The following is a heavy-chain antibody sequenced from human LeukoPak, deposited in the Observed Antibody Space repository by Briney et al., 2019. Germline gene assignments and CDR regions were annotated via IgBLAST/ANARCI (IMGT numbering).Heavy chain of an antibody. J-gene: IGHJ5*02. D-gene: IGHD3-10*01. CDR3: ARFITMVRGVIAVDWFDP. V-gene: IGHV4-31*03. CDR1: GGSISSTSYY. Sequence: PSETLSLTCNVSGGSISSTSYYWGWIRQHPGKGLEWIGYIYYSGSTYYNPSLKSRVTISVDTSKNQFSLKLSSVTAADTAVYYCARFITMVRGVIAVDWFDPWGQGTLVTVSS. CDR2: IYYSGST.